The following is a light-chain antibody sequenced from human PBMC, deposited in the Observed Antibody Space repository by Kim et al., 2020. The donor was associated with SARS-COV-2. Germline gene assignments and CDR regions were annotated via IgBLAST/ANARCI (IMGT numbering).Light chain of an antibody. V-gene: IGKV3-20*01. Sequence: SPGEGATRSCRASQSVNGRFLAWYQQKPGQAPRLLIYGASTRATGIPDRFSGSGSGTDFTLTISRLEPEDFAMYYCQQYDSSVWTFGQGTTVDIK. J-gene: IGKJ1*01. CDR1: QSVNGRF. CDR2: GAS. CDR3: QQYDSSVWT.